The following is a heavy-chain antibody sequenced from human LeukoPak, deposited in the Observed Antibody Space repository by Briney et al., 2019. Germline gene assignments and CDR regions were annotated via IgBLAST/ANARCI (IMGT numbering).Heavy chain of an antibody. D-gene: IGHD6-6*01. CDR3: ARDSYSSSFYYYYYMDV. V-gene: IGHV3-48*01. Sequence: GGSLRLSCAASGFTFSNYNMNWVRQAPGKGLEWVSYITSSSTSIYYADSVKGRFTISRDNAKNSLYLQMNSLRADDTAVYYCARDSYSSSFYYYYYMDVWGKGTTVTVSS. CDR1: GFTFSNYN. J-gene: IGHJ6*03. CDR2: ITSSSTSI.